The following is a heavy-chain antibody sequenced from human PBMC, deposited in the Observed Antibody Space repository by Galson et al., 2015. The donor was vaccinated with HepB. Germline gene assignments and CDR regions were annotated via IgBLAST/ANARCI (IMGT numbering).Heavy chain of an antibody. CDR3: ARARIAAAGTLVY. V-gene: IGHV3-74*01. J-gene: IGHJ4*02. CDR2: INSDGSST. CDR1: GFTFSSYW. D-gene: IGHD6-13*01. Sequence: SLRLSCAASGFTFSSYWMHWVRQAPGKGLVWVSRINSDGSSTSYADSVKGRFTISRDNAKNTLYLQMNSLRAEDTAVYYCARARIAAAGTLVYWGQGTLVTVSS.